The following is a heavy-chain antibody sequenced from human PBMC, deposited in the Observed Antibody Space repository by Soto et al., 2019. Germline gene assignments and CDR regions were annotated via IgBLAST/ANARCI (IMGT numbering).Heavy chain of an antibody. CDR1: GFTFSSYG. Sequence: RLSCAASGFTFSSYGMHWVRQAPGKGLEWVAVISYDGSNKYYADSVKGRFTISRDNSKNTLYLQMNSLRAEDTAVYYCAKVHDFWSGYSHYGMDVWGQGTTVTVSS. D-gene: IGHD3-3*01. J-gene: IGHJ6*02. CDR3: AKVHDFWSGYSHYGMDV. CDR2: ISYDGSNK. V-gene: IGHV3-30*18.